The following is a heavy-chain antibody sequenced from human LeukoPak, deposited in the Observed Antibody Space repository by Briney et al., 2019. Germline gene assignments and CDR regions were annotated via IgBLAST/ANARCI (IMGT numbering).Heavy chain of an antibody. CDR2: ISSSGSTI. J-gene: IGHJ4*01. Sequence: GGSLRLSCAASGFTFSDYYMSWIRQAPGKGLEWVSYISSSGSTIYYADSVKGRFTISTDNAKNSLYLQMNSLRPEDTALYYCSTGPRSLIYWGHGTLVTVSS. CDR1: GFTFSDYY. V-gene: IGHV3-11*01. CDR3: STGPRSLIY.